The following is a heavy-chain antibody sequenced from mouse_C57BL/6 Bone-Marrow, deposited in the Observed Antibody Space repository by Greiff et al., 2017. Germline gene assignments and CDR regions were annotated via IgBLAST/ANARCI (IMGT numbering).Heavy chain of an antibody. J-gene: IGHJ1*03. CDR2: INPSNGGT. CDR1: GYTFTSYW. D-gene: IGHD1-1*01. CDR3: ARSHYNYGRSYSSPYWYFDV. Sequence: VQLQQSGTELVKPGASVKLSCKASGYTFTSYWMHWVKQRPGQGLEWIGNINPSNGGTNYNEKFKSKATLTVDKSSSTAYMQLISLTSEDSAVYYCARSHYNYGRSYSSPYWYFDVWDTGTTVTVSS. V-gene: IGHV1-53*01.